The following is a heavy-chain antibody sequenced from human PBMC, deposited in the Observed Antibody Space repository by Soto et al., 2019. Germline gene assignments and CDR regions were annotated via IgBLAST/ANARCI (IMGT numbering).Heavy chain of an antibody. J-gene: IGHJ4*02. CDR3: AHRPITAPGSTFFDY. D-gene: IGHD3-10*01. Sequence: QITLKESGPTLVKPTQTLTLTCTFSGFSLSTSGVGVGWIRQPPGKALEWLALIYWDDDKRYSPSLKSRLTITKDTSKNQVVLTMTNMDPVDTATYYCAHRPITAPGSTFFDYWGQGTLVTVSS. CDR1: GFSLSTSGVG. V-gene: IGHV2-5*02. CDR2: IYWDDDK.